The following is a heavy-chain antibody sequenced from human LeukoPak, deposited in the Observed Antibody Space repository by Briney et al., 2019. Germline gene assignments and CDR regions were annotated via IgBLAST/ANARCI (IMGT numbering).Heavy chain of an antibody. CDR3: ARDDGSGWYRTLSLGY. V-gene: IGHV3-30-3*01. CDR2: ISYDGSNK. CDR1: GFTFSSYA. J-gene: IGHJ4*02. D-gene: IGHD6-19*01. Sequence: GGSLRLSCAASGFTFSSYAMRWVRQAPGKGLEWVAVISYDGSNKYYADSVKGRFTISRDNSKNTLYLQMNSLRAEDTAVYYCARDDGSGWYRTLSLGYWGQGTLVTVSS.